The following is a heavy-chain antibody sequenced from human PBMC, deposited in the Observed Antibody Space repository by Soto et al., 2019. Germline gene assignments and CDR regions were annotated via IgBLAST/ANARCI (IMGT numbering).Heavy chain of an antibody. CDR2: INPNSGGT. CDR3: ARGGNSGYYYE. Sequence: QVQLVQSGAEVKKPGASVKVSCKASGYTFTDYYIHWVRQAPGQGLEWMGWINPNSGGTKYAQKFQGRVTMTRDMSIGIAYMEVSRLTSDDTALYSCARGGNSGYYYEWGQGTLVSVSS. D-gene: IGHD3-22*01. CDR1: GYTFTDYY. J-gene: IGHJ4*02. V-gene: IGHV1-2*02.